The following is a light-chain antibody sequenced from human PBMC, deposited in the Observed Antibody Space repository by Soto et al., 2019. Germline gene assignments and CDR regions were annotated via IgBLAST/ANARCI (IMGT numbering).Light chain of an antibody. CDR3: QQYGSSSYT. V-gene: IGKV3-20*01. J-gene: IGKJ2*01. CDR2: DAS. CDR1: QSVSSSY. Sequence: EIVLTQSPGTLSLSPGERATLSCRASQSVSSSYLAWYQQKPGQAPRILIYDASSRATGIPDRFSGSGSGTDFTLTISRLEPEDFAVYYCQQYGSSSYTFGQGTKLEIK.